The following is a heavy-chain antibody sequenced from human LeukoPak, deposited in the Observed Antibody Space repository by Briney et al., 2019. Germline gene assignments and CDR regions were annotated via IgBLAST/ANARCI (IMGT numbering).Heavy chain of an antibody. D-gene: IGHD6-13*01. CDR3: AKGRLVPGTEDYFDY. Sequence: GGSLTLSCAASGFTFSSHAMSWVRQAPGGGREWVSVISGSGGSPYYAASVNARFTISRANSKNTLYLQMNRLRASDTAVYYCAKGRLVPGTEDYFDYWGQGTLVTVSS. CDR1: GFTFSSHA. J-gene: IGHJ4*02. V-gene: IGHV3-23*01. CDR2: ISGSGGSP.